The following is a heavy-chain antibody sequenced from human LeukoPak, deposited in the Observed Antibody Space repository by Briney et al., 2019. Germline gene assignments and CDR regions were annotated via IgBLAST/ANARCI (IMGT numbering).Heavy chain of an antibody. CDR3: ARDLGGNALDI. J-gene: IGHJ3*02. CDR2: INPNSGGT. CDR1: GYTFTSYG. Sequence: EASVKVSCKASGYTFTSYGISWVRQAPGQGLEWMGWINPNSGGTNYAQKFQGRVTMTRHTSISTVYMELSGLRSDDTAVYYCARDLGGNALDIWGQGTVVTVSS. V-gene: IGHV1-2*02. D-gene: IGHD3-16*01.